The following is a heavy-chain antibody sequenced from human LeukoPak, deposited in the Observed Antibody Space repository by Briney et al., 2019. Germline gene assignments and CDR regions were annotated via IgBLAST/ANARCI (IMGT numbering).Heavy chain of an antibody. V-gene: IGHV3-64*01. D-gene: IGHD3-16*01. CDR3: ARGDTSLGGAFDI. CDR1: GFTFSSYA. CDR2: ISGDGGTT. J-gene: IGHJ3*02. Sequence: GGSLRLSCAASGFTFSSYAMSWVRQAPGKGLEHVSAISGDGGTTSYAQSLKGRCTISRDNSKKMAYLQLGGLKTEDMAVYYCARGDTSLGGAFDIWGQGTMVTVSP.